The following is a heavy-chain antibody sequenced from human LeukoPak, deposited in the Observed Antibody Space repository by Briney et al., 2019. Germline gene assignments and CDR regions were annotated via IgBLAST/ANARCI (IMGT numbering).Heavy chain of an antibody. V-gene: IGHV3-33*06. D-gene: IGHD3-22*01. Sequence: GGSLRLSCAASGFTFSSYGMHWVRQAPGKGLAWVAVIWYDGSNKYYADSVKGRFTISRGNSKNTLYLQMNSLRAEDTAVYYCAKDFDSSGYYFEAYYFDYWGQGTLVTVSS. J-gene: IGHJ4*02. CDR3: AKDFDSSGYYFEAYYFDY. CDR2: IWYDGSNK. CDR1: GFTFSSYG.